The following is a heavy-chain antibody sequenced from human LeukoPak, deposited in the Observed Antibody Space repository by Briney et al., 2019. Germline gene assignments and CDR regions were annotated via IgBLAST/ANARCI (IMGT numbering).Heavy chain of an antibody. CDR3: ARYCGGDCYPDDAFDI. Sequence: SETLSLTCTVSGGSISSYYWSWIRQPPGKGLEWIGYIYYSGSTNYNPSLKSRVTISVDTSKNQFSLKLSSVTAADTAVYYCARYCGGDCYPDDAFDIWGQGTMVTVSS. D-gene: IGHD2-21*02. CDR1: GGSISSYY. J-gene: IGHJ3*02. CDR2: IYYSGST. V-gene: IGHV4-59*08.